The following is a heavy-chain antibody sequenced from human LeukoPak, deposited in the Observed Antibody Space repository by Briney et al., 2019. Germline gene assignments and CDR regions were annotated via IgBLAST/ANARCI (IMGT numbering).Heavy chain of an antibody. V-gene: IGHV3-7*03. CDR3: ARGGGLDV. J-gene: IGHJ6*02. CDR2: INHNGNVN. CDR1: GFPFSSYA. Sequence: GGSLRLSCAASGFPFSSYAMSWVRQAPGKGLEWVASINHNGNVNYYVDSVKGRFTISRDNAKNSLYLQMSNLRAEDTAVYFCARGGGLDVWGQGATVTVSS. D-gene: IGHD3-16*01.